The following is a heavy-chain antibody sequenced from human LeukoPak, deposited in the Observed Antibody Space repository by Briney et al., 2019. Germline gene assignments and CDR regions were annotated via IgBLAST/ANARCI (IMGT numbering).Heavy chain of an antibody. D-gene: IGHD3-16*01. V-gene: IGHV5-51*01. CDR3: ARRFYGGTGYWFDP. J-gene: IGHJ5*02. CDR2: IYPGDSDT. CDR1: GCSFTSYW. Sequence: GGSLQISCKGSGCSFTSYWIVWVRQMPGKGLEWMGIIYPGDSDTRYSPSFQGQVTISADKSINTAYLQWSSLKASDTAMYYCARRFYGGTGYWFDPWGQGTLVTVSS.